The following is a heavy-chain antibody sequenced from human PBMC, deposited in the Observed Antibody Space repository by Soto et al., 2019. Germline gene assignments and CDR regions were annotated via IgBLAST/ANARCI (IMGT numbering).Heavy chain of an antibody. CDR1: GFTFSSYA. Sequence: EVQLLESGGGLVQPGGSLRLSCAASGFTFSSYAMTWVRQAPGKGLEWVSGISGSGVTTYYADSVKGRFTISRDNSKNTLFLQMNSLRADDTAVYYCAKTKQWLVKDYDFGMDVWGQGTTVTVSS. V-gene: IGHV3-23*01. D-gene: IGHD6-19*01. CDR2: ISGSGVTT. CDR3: AKTKQWLVKDYDFGMDV. J-gene: IGHJ6*02.